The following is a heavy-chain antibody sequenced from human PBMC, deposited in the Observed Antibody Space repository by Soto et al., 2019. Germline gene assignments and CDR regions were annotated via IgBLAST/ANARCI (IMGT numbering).Heavy chain of an antibody. J-gene: IGHJ6*03. CDR2: ISSSSSYI. CDR1: GFTFSSYS. D-gene: IGHD3-3*01. V-gene: IGHV3-21*01. CDR3: ARDRVIAYYDFWSGPSYYMDV. Sequence: GGSLRLSCAASGFTFSSYSMNWVRQAPGKGLEWVSSISSSSSYIYYADLVKGRFTISRDNAKNSLYLQMNSLRAEDTAVYYCARDRVIAYYDFWSGPSYYMDVWGKGTTVTVSS.